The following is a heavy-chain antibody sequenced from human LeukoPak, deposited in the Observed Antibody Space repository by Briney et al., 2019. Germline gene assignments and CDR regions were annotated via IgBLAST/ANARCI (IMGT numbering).Heavy chain of an antibody. CDR1: GFTFSNYA. CDR2: ISAGGST. V-gene: IGHV3-23*01. J-gene: IGHJ4*02. Sequence: GASLRLSCAASGFTFSNYAMSWVRQVSGKGLEWVSAISAGGSTYYADSVRGRFTISRDNSKNTLCLQMNTLRAEDTALYYCAKAVVGVAAIAYWGRGTLVTVSS. CDR3: AKAVVGVAAIAY. D-gene: IGHD2-15*01.